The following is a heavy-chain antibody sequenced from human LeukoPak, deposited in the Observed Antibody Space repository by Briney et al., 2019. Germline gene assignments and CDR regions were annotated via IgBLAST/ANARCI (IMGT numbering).Heavy chain of an antibody. J-gene: IGHJ4*02. V-gene: IGHV3-23*01. Sequence: GGSLRLSCAASGFTFSSYAMSWVRQAPGKGLEWVSAISGSGGSTYYADSVKGRFTISRDNSKNTLYLQMNSLRAEDTAVYYCQCSSWYGRAHYFDYWGQGTLVTVSS. CDR2: ISGSGGST. D-gene: IGHD6-13*01. CDR1: GFTFSSYA. CDR3: QCSSWYGRAHYFDY.